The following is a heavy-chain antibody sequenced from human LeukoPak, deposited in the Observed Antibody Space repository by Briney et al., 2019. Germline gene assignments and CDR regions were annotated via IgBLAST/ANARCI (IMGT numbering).Heavy chain of an antibody. V-gene: IGHV3-30*03. CDR3: ARDRAWNYFDY. CDR2: ISNDGSRK. Sequence: GGSLRLSCAASGFTFSSYGMHWVRQAPGKGLEWVAIISNDGSRKYCAHSVEGRFTISRDNSKNTLYLQMDSLRAEDTAVYYCARDRAWNYFDYWGQGTLVTVSS. J-gene: IGHJ4*02. CDR1: GFTFSSYG. D-gene: IGHD3-3*01.